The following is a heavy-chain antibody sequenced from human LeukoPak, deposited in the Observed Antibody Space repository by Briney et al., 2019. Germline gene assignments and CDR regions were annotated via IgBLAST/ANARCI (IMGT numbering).Heavy chain of an antibody. CDR1: GGSMSSGGYS. V-gene: IGHV4-30-2*01. CDR3: ARERENWFDP. CDR2: IYHSGST. Sequence: SQTLCLTCAVSGGSMSSGGYSWSWIRQPPGKGLEWIGYIYHSGSTYYNPSLKSRVTISVDRSKNQFSLKLSSVTAADTAVYYCARERENWFDPWGQGTLVTVSS. J-gene: IGHJ5*02.